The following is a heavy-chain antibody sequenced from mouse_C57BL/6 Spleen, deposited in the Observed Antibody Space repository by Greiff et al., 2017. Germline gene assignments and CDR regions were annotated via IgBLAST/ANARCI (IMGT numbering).Heavy chain of an antibody. CDR1: GYTFTDYE. CDR3: TSYPWFAY. J-gene: IGHJ3*01. V-gene: IGHV1-15*01. Sequence: LVESGAELVRPGASVTLSCKASGYTFTDYEMHWVKQTPVHGLEWIGAIDPETGGTAYNQKFKGKAILTADKSSSTAYMELRSLTSEDSAVYYCTSYPWFAYWGQGTLVTVSA. CDR2: IDPETGGT.